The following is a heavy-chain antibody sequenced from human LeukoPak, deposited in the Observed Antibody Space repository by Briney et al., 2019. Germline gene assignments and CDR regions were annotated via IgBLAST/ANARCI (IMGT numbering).Heavy chain of an antibody. D-gene: IGHD6-13*01. CDR3: ARAAGGQQLVLSTWFDP. V-gene: IGHV3-48*03. Sequence: GGSLRLSCAASGFTLSSYEMNWGRRAPGKGLEWGPYISSSGRTIYYADSVKGRFAISRDNAKNSLYLQMNSLRAEDTAVYYCARAAGGQQLVLSTWFDPWGQGTLVTVSS. J-gene: IGHJ5*02. CDR2: ISSSGRTI. CDR1: GFTLSSYE.